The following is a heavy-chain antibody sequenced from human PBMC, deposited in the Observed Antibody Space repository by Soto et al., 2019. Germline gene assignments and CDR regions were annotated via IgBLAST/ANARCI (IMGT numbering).Heavy chain of an antibody. V-gene: IGHV3-30*18. D-gene: IGHD2-15*01. CDR1: GFTFSSYG. CDR3: AKDRSVVVVAAALGY. Sequence: QVQLVESGGGVVQPGRSLRLSCAASGFTFSSYGMHWVRQAPGKGLEWVAVISYDGSNKYYADSVKGRFTISRDNSKNTLYLQMYSLRAEDTAVYYCAKDRSVVVVAAALGYWGQGTLVTVSS. CDR2: ISYDGSNK. J-gene: IGHJ4*02.